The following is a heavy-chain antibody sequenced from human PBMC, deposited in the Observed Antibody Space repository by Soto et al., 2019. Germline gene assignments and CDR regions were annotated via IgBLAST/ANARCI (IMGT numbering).Heavy chain of an antibody. CDR1: GGSISSGDYY. CDR2: VYYSGST. Sequence: SETLSLTCTVSGGSISSGDYYWSWIRQPPGKGLEWIGYVYYSGSTYYNPSLKSRVTISVDTSKNQFSLKLSSVTAADTAVYYCARMKEEGNYYYYGMDVWGQGTTVTVSS. V-gene: IGHV4-30-4*01. CDR3: ARMKEEGNYYYYGMDV. J-gene: IGHJ6*02.